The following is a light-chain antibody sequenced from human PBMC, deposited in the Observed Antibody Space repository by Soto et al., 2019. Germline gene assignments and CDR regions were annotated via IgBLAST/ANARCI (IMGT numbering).Light chain of an antibody. V-gene: IGKV3-20*01. CDR1: QSVSRY. CDR2: GAS. J-gene: IGKJ4*01. CDR3: QQYGSSPT. Sequence: IVLTQSPGTLSLSPGERATLSCRASQSVSRYLAWYQQKPGQAPRLLIYGASSRATGIPDRFSGSGSGTDFTLTICRLEPEDFAVYYCQQYGSSPTFGGGTKVEIK.